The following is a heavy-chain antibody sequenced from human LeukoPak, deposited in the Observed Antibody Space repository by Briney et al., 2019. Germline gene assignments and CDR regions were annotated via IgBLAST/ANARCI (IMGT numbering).Heavy chain of an antibody. Sequence: PGGSLRLSCAASGFTFSSYSMNWVRQAPGKGLEWVSSISSSSSYIYYADSVKGRFTISRDNSKNTLYLQMNSLRAEDTAVYYCARDTADYYGSGSYYSVYWGQGTLVTVSS. D-gene: IGHD3-10*01. V-gene: IGHV3-21*04. CDR2: ISSSSSYI. CDR1: GFTFSSYS. J-gene: IGHJ4*02. CDR3: ARDTADYYGSGSYYSVY.